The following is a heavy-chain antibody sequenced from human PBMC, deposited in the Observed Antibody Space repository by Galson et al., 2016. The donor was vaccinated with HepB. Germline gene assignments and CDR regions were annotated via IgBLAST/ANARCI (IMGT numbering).Heavy chain of an antibody. D-gene: IGHD6-13*01. CDR3: ANVTRPGISAPRYGMDV. Sequence: SLRLSCAASGFTFSDYAMTWVRQAPGKGLEWVSGITGSGSGTYNGDSVKGRFAILRDNSKNTLFLQMNNPRAEGTALYYRANVTRPGISAPRYGMDVWGRGTTVTVSA. V-gene: IGHV3-23*01. J-gene: IGHJ6*04. CDR2: ITGSGSGT. CDR1: GFTFSDYA.